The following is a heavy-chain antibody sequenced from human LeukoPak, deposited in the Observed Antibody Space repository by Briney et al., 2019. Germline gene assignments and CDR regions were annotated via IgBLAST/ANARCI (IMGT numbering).Heavy chain of an antibody. V-gene: IGHV3-30*18. Sequence: GRSLRLSCAASGFTFDDYAMHWVRQAPGKGLEWVAVISYDGSNKYYADSVKGRFTISRDNSKNTLYLQMNSLRAEDTAVYYCAKDGSRYYDSSGYYRGDNWFDPWGQGTLVTVSS. CDR3: AKDGSRYYDSSGYYRGDNWFDP. D-gene: IGHD3-22*01. CDR1: GFTFDDYA. CDR2: ISYDGSNK. J-gene: IGHJ5*02.